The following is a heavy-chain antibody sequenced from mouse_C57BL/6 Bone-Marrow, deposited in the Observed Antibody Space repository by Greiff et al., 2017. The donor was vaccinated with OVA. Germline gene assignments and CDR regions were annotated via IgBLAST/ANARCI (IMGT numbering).Heavy chain of an antibody. CDR2: IYPGDGDT. D-gene: IGHD4-1*01. CDR3: ARSGTWYFDV. V-gene: IGHV1-82*01. CDR1: GYAFSSSW. Sequence: VKLMESGPELVKPGASVKISCKASGYAFSSSWMTWVKQRPGKGLEWIGRIYPGDGDTNYNGKFKGKATLTADKSSSTAYMQLSSLTSEDSAVYFCARSGTWYFDVWGTGTTVTVSS. J-gene: IGHJ1*03.